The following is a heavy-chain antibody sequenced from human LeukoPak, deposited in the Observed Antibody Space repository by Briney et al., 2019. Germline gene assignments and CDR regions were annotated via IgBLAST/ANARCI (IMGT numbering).Heavy chain of an antibody. V-gene: IGHV1-8*01. J-gene: IGHJ6*02. Sequence: ASVKVCCKASGYTFSTFVINWVRQVRGQGVEWMGWMNPSSGKTGYAEKFQGRVTMTRDISINTAYMELRSLTSEDTAVYYCARGDTDMVIYIYYGMDVWGQGTTVTVSS. CDR1: GYTFSTFV. D-gene: IGHD5-18*01. CDR3: ARGDTDMVIYIYYGMDV. CDR2: MNPSSGKT.